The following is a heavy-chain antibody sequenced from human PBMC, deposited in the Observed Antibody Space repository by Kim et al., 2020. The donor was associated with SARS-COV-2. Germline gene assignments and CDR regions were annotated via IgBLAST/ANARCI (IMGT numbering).Heavy chain of an antibody. D-gene: IGHD6-25*01. CDR3: ARGLSSGGSWRRGWFDP. J-gene: IGHJ5*02. Sequence: SETLSLTCTVSGGSISSYYWSWIRQPPGKGLEWIGYIYYSGSTNYNPSLKSRVTISVDTSKNQFSLKLSSVTAADTAVYSCARGLSSGGSWRRGWFDPWGQGTLVTVSS. CDR2: IYYSGST. V-gene: IGHV4-59*01. CDR1: GGSISSYY.